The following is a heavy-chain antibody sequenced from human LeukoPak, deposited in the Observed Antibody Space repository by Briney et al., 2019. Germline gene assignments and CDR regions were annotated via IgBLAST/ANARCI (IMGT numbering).Heavy chain of an antibody. CDR3: ARIGIVATSAFDY. D-gene: IGHD5-12*01. CDR1: GGTFSSYA. Sequence: ASVKVSCKASGGTFSSYAISWVRQAPGQGLEWMGGIIPIFGTANYAQKFQGRVTITTDESTSTAYMELSSLRSEDTAVYYCARIGIVATSAFDYWGQGTLVTVSS. CDR2: IIPIFGTA. J-gene: IGHJ4*02. V-gene: IGHV1-69*05.